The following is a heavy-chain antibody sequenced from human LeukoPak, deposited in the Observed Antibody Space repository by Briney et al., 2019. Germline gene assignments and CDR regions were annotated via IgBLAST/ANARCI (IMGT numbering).Heavy chain of an antibody. CDR3: ARDVFCSGGSCLRAFDY. D-gene: IGHD2-15*01. Sequence: PSETLSLTCTVSGGSTSSYYWSWIRQPAGKGLEWIGRIYTSGSTNYNPSLKSRVTMSVDTSKNQFSLKLSSVTAADTAVYYCARDVFCSGGSCLRAFDYWGQGTLVTVSS. J-gene: IGHJ4*02. V-gene: IGHV4-4*07. CDR2: IYTSGST. CDR1: GGSTSSYY.